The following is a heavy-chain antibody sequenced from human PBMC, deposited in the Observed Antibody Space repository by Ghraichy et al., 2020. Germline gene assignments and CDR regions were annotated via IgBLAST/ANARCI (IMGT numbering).Heavy chain of an antibody. Sequence: GGSLRLSCAASGFTFENNAMTWVRQAPGKGLEWVSNISGSGGRTYYADSVKGRFTISRDVSKNTVYLQMNSLRVEDTAIYYCAKNSDLDYWGQGTQVTVSS. CDR1: GFTFENNA. CDR2: ISGSGGRT. J-gene: IGHJ4*02. D-gene: IGHD1-26*01. V-gene: IGHV3-23*01. CDR3: AKNSDLDY.